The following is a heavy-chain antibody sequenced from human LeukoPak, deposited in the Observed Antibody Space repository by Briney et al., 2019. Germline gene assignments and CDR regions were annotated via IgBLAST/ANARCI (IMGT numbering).Heavy chain of an antibody. CDR3: AKGRDSYAILDY. CDR1: GFTFSNYG. Sequence: GGSLRLSCAAPGFTFSNYGMNWVRQAPGKGLEWVSAISGSGGSTYYANSVKGRFTISRDNYKSTLYLQMSSLRAEDTAVYYCAKGRDSYAILDYWGQGTLVTVSS. D-gene: IGHD2-8*01. CDR2: ISGSGGST. V-gene: IGHV3-23*01. J-gene: IGHJ4*02.